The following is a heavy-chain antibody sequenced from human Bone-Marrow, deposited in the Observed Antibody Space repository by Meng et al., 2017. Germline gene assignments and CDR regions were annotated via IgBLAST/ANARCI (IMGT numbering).Heavy chain of an antibody. V-gene: IGHV1-69*01. J-gene: IGHJ2*01. CDR3: ARGVKGFGELLGWYFDL. D-gene: IGHD3-10*01. CDR1: GGTCSSYA. CDR2: IIPIFGTA. Sequence: AHQVPPGAVVNRPVSSVKASCKASGGTCSSYAISWWRQAPGQGLEWMGWIIPIFGTANYAQKFQGRVTITADESTSTAYMEPSSLRSEDTAVYYCARGVKGFGELLGWYFDLWGRGTLVTVSS.